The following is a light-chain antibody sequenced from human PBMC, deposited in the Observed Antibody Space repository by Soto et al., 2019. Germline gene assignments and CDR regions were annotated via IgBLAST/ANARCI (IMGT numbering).Light chain of an antibody. V-gene: IGKV3-15*01. CDR2: GAS. CDR3: QQYNNWPPWT. J-gene: IGKJ1*01. CDR1: QSVSSN. Sequence: EIVMTQSPATLSVSPGARATLSCRASQSVSSNLAWYQQKPGQAPRLRIYGASTRATGIPARFSGSGSGTDFNQNITSMQSEDFAVYYCQQYNNWPPWTFGQGTKVEIK.